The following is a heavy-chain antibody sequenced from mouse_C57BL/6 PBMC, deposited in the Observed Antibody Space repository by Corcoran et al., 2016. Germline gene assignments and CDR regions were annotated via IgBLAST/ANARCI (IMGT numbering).Heavy chain of an antibody. CDR1: GYAFSSYW. J-gene: IGHJ2*01. CDR3: ARGRLSYGSSYHYFDY. D-gene: IGHD1-1*01. CDR2: IYPGDGDT. V-gene: IGHV1-80*01. Sequence: QVQLQQSGAELVKPGASVKISCKASGYAFSSYWMNWVKQRPGKGLEWIGQIYPGDGDTNYNGKFKGKATLTADKSSSTAYMQLSSLTSEDSAVYFCARGRLSYGSSYHYFDYWGQGTTLTVSS.